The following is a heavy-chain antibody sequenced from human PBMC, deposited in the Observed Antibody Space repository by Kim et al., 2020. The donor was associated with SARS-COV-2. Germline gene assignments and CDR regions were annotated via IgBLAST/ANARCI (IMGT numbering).Heavy chain of an antibody. V-gene: IGHV3-15*01. J-gene: IGHJ4*02. Sequence: GGSLRLSCTVSGFSFSGAWMSWVRRAPGKGLEWVARIKSRTDGETTDYAAPVKGRFAISRDDSKDTLFLQMNSLKTEDTAVYYCAIETSRTGNCWDYWGQGTLVTVSS. CDR3: AIETSRTGNCWDY. CDR1: GFSFSGAW. D-gene: IGHD2-21*01. CDR2: IKSRTDGETT.